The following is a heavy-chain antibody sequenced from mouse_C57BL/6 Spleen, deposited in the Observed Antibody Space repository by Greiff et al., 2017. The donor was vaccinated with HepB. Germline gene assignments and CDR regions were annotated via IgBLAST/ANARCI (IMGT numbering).Heavy chain of an antibody. V-gene: IGHV5-17*01. CDR3: ARPFLGLPWFAY. CDR1: GFTFSDYG. Sequence: EVKLQESGGGLVKPGGSLKLSCAASGFTFSDYGMHWVRQAPEKGLEWVAYISSGSSTIYYADTVKGRFTISRDNAKNTLFLQMTSLRSEDTAMYYCARPFLGLPWFAYWGQGTLVTVSA. J-gene: IGHJ3*01. D-gene: IGHD4-1*01. CDR2: ISSGSSTI.